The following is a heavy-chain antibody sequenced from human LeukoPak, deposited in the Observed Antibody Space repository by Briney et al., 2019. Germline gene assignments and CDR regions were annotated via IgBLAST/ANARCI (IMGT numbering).Heavy chain of an antibody. CDR3: ARHLGSAKQWLVLFRAFDI. CDR1: GGSLSSSSYY. V-gene: IGHV4-39*01. D-gene: IGHD6-19*01. Sequence: PSETLSLTCTVSGGSLSSSSYYWGWLRQPPGKGLEWIGSIYYSGSTYYNPSLKSRVTISVDTSKNQFSLKLSSVTAADTAVYYCARHLGSAKQWLVLFRAFDIWGQGTMVTVSS. CDR2: IYYSGST. J-gene: IGHJ3*02.